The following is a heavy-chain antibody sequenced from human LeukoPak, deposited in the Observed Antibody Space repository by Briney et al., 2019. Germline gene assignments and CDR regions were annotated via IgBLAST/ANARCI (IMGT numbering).Heavy chain of an antibody. D-gene: IGHD6-19*01. CDR3: AKARYSSGWYLFDY. CDR2: ISWDGGST. J-gene: IGHJ4*02. V-gene: IGHV3-43D*04. Sequence: PGGSLRLSCAASGFTFDDYAMHWVRQAPGKGLEWVSLISWDGGSTYYADSVKGRFTISRDNSKNSLYLQMNSLRAEDTALYYCAKARYSSGWYLFDYWGQGTVVTVSS. CDR1: GFTFDDYA.